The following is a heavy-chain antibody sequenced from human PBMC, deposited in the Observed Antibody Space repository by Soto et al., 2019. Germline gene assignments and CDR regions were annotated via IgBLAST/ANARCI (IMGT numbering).Heavy chain of an antibody. D-gene: IGHD4-4*01. CDR3: ARDQGHYSGSREWLPDY. Sequence: QVQLVQSGPEVKKPGASVKVSCKTSDYTFITHGISWVRQAPGQGLEWLGWISANNGYTNYAQIFQGRVTMTTDTFTKTTYMELRSLRSDDTAVYYCARDQGHYSGSREWLPDYWGQGTLVTVSS. CDR1: DYTFITHG. CDR2: ISANNGYT. J-gene: IGHJ4*02. V-gene: IGHV1-18*01.